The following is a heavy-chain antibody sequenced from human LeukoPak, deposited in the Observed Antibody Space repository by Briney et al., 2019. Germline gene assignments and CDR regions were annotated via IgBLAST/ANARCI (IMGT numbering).Heavy chain of an antibody. Sequence: GGSLRLSCSASGFTFSCYWMSWVRQAPGKGLEWVSSISSSSYIYYADSVKGRFTISRDNAKNSLYLQMNSLRAEDTAVYYCARAYSSSWPFDPWGQGTLVTVSS. D-gene: IGHD6-13*01. CDR3: ARAYSSSWPFDP. CDR2: ISSSSYI. CDR1: GFTFSCYW. V-gene: IGHV3-21*01. J-gene: IGHJ5*02.